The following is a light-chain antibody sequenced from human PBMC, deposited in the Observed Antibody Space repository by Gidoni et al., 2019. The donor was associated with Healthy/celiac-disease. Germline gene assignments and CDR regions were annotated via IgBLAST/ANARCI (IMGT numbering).Light chain of an antibody. CDR2: DVS. J-gene: IGLJ1*01. CDR1: SSDDGGYNY. Sequence: QSALTQPRSVSGSPGQSVTISCTGTSSDDGGYNYVSWYQQHPGKAPNLMIYDVSKRPSGVPDRFSGSKSGNTASLPISGLQAEDEADYYCCSYAGSYTLVFGTGTKVTVL. CDR3: CSYAGSYTLV. V-gene: IGLV2-11*01.